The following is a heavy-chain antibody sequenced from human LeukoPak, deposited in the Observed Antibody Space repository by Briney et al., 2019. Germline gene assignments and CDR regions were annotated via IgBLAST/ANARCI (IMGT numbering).Heavy chain of an antibody. CDR1: GGSISSGGYS. J-gene: IGHJ4*02. D-gene: IGHD3-3*01. Sequence: SETLSLTCAVSGGSISSGGYSWSWIRQPPGKGLEWIGYIYYSGSTYYNPSLKSRVTISVDTSKNQFSLKLSSVTAADTAVYYCARVDGLRVSGYYFYYWGQGTLVTVSS. CDR2: IYYSGST. V-gene: IGHV4-30-4*07. CDR3: ARVDGLRVSGYYFYY.